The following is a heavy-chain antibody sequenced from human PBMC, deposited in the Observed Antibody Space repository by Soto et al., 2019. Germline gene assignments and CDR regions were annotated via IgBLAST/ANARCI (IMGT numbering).Heavy chain of an antibody. CDR3: ARGGYSYGPTYYYYYATDV. D-gene: IGHD5-18*01. Sequence: SVKVSCKASGGTFSSYAISWVRQAPGQGLEWMGGIIPIFGTANYAQKFQGRVTITADESTSTAYMELSSLRSEDTAVYYCARGGYSYGPTYYYYYATDVWGQGTTVTVSS. CDR1: GGTFSSYA. CDR2: IIPIFGTA. V-gene: IGHV1-69*13. J-gene: IGHJ6*02.